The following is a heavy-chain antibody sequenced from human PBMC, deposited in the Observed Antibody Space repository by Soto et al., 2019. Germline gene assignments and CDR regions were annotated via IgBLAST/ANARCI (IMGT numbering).Heavy chain of an antibody. CDR2: LYTGGSA. V-gene: IGHV3-53*01. CDR1: GFSVTDHY. CDR3: ARSFNDWTTYFDY. J-gene: IGHJ4*02. D-gene: IGHD3-9*01. Sequence: LRLSCAASGFSVTDHYMTWVRQAPGKGLEWVSVLYTGGSAYYGDSVKGRFTISRDSSTNTLYLQMNSLKVGDTAFYFCARSFNDWTTYFDYWSEGTLVTVSS.